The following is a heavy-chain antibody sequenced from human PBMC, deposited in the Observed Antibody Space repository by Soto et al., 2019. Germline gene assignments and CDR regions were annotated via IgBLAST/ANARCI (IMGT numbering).Heavy chain of an antibody. CDR2: ISGSGGST. CDR3: AKASRIYHGSGSYYNF. V-gene: IGHV3-23*01. D-gene: IGHD3-10*01. CDR1: GFTFISYG. J-gene: IGHJ4*02. Sequence: GGSLRLSCAASGFTFISYGMSWVRQAPGKGLEWVSAISGSGGSTYYADSVKGRFTNSRDNSKNTLYLQMNSLRAEDTAVYYCAKASRIYHGSGSYYNFWGQGTLVTVSS.